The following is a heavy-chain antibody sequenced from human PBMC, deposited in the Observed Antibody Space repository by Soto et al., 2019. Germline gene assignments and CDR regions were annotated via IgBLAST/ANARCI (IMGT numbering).Heavy chain of an antibody. J-gene: IGHJ5*02. V-gene: IGHV3-74*01. D-gene: IGHD3-9*01. CDR1: GFIFNNYW. Sequence: EVQLVESGGGLVQPGGSMRLSCAASGFIFNNYWMHWVRQVPGKGLVWVSRVNSDGSTTNYADSVKGRFTISRDNAKNTLFLQMNSLRVEDTAGYYCARGMYYDVSTGYSTFDPWGQGVPVTVAS. CDR2: VNSDGSTT. CDR3: ARGMYYDVSTGYSTFDP.